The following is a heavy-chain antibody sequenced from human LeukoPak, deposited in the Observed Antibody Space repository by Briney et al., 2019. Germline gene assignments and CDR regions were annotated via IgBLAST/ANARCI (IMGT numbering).Heavy chain of an antibody. V-gene: IGHV3-30*04. J-gene: IGHJ4*02. CDR3: ARKGDGRVDY. CDR2: ISYDGSTK. Sequence: GGSLRLSCAASGFTFSSHALHWVRQAPGKGLEWVAVISYDGSTKYYADSVKGRFTISRDNGKNTLYLQMNSLTIEDSAMYYCARKGDGRVDYWGQGTPVTVSS. D-gene: IGHD1-26*01. CDR1: GFTFSSHA.